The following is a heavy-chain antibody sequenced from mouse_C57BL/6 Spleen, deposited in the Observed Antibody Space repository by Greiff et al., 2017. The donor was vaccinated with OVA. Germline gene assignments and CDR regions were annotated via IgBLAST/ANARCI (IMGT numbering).Heavy chain of an antibody. V-gene: IGHV5-6*01. Sequence: EVKLVESGGDLVKPGGSLKLSCAASGFTFSSYGMSWVRQTPDKRLEWVATLSSGGSYTYYPDSVKGRFTIARDNAKKNLYLQMSSLKSEDTAMYYCARHNGYYDYYAMDDWGQGTSVTVSS. CDR1: GFTFSSYG. CDR2: LSSGGSYT. J-gene: IGHJ4*01. D-gene: IGHD2-3*01. CDR3: ARHNGYYDYYAMDD.